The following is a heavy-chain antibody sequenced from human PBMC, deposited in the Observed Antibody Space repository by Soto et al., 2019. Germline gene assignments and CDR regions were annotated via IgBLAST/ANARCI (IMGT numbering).Heavy chain of an antibody. Sequence: QITLNESGPTLVKPTETLTLTCTFSGFSLSTSGVGVGWIRQSPGKAPEWLALIYWDDEKRYSASLKSRLTIRKDTSENQVVLTIANLDPADTATYHCAHRVLRTVFGLVTTTAIYFDFWGQGTPVAVSS. CDR3: AHRVLRTVFGLVTTTAIYFDF. D-gene: IGHD3-3*01. CDR2: IYWDDEK. CDR1: GFSLSTSGVG. J-gene: IGHJ4*02. V-gene: IGHV2-5*02.